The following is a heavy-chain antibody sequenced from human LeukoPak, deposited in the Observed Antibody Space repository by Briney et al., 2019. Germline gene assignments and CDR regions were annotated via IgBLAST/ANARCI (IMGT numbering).Heavy chain of an antibody. CDR3: ARARYVNSFYAFDI. Sequence: SVTLSLTCTVSGGSISSYYWSWIRLPPGKGREWIGYLSKSGNTNYSPSLKSRVTIFGDTSKNQFFLKLSSVTAADTAMYYCARARYVNSFYAFDIWGQGTLVTVSS. D-gene: IGHD3-9*01. J-gene: IGHJ3*02. V-gene: IGHV4-59*01. CDR2: LSKSGNT. CDR1: GGSISSYY.